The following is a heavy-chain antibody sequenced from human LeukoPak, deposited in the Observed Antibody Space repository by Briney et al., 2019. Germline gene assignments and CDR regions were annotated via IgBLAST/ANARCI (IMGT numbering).Heavy chain of an antibody. CDR2: IKQDGSEK. Sequence: GGSLRLSCAASGFTFSSYWMSWVRQAPGKGLEWVANIKQDGSEKHYVDSVKGRFTISRDNAKNSLYLQMNSLRAEDTAVYYCARDSWFGELFYYYYYMDVWGKGTTVTISS. V-gene: IGHV3-7*01. D-gene: IGHD3-10*01. J-gene: IGHJ6*03. CDR1: GFTFSSYW. CDR3: ARDSWFGELFYYYYYMDV.